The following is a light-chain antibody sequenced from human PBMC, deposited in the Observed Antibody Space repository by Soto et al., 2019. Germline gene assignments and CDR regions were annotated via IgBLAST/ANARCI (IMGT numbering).Light chain of an antibody. J-gene: IGKJ1*01. CDR1: QSVPKNY. CDR3: HQYATSPQT. V-gene: IGKV3-20*01. CDR2: GPS. Sequence: EIVLTQSPGTLSLSPGERATLSCRASQSVPKNYLAWYQHKPGQAPRLLIYGPSSRATGTPDRFSGSGSGTDFTLSISRLEPEDFAVYYCHQYATSPQTFGQGTKVEIK.